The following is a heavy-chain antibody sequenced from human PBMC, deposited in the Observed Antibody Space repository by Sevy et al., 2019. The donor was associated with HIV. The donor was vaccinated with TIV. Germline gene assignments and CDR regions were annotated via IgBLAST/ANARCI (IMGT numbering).Heavy chain of an antibody. V-gene: IGHV3-23*01. CDR1: DFTFSSYA. Sequence: GGSLRLSCAASDFTFSSYAMGWVRQAPGKGLEWVSAISGSGGTSYYADSVKGRFTLSRDTSKNTLSLQMNSLRADDTAVYYCAKSGGYSSSWYFDYWGQGTLVTVSS. CDR2: ISGSGGTS. J-gene: IGHJ4*02. D-gene: IGHD6-13*01. CDR3: AKSGGYSSSWYFDY.